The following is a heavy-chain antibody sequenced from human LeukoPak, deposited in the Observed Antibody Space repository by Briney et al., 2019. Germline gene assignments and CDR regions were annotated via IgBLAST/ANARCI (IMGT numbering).Heavy chain of an antibody. D-gene: IGHD4-4*01. CDR3: AREGNDYSNSFDY. Sequence: GASVKVSCKASGYTFTGYYMHWVRQAPGQGLEWMGWINPNSGGTNYAQKFQGRVTMTRDTSISTAYMELSRLRSDDTAVYYCAREGNDYSNSFDYWGQGTLVTVSS. CDR2: INPNSGGT. J-gene: IGHJ4*02. CDR1: GYTFTGYY. V-gene: IGHV1-2*02.